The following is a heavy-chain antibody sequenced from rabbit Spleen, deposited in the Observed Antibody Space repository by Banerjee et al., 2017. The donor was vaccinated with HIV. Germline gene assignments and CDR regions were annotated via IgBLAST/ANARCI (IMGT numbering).Heavy chain of an antibody. CDR2: IYTGSSGNT. CDR3: ARDLVAVIGWNFNL. D-gene: IGHD1-1*01. V-gene: IGHV1S45*01. Sequence: QEQLVESGGDLVKPGGSLTLTCTASGFSFSSSYWICWVRQAPGKGLEGIACIYTGSSGNTAYASWAKGRFTISKTSSTTVTLQVTSLTAADTATYFCARDLVAVIGWNFNLWGPGTLVTVS. J-gene: IGHJ4*01. CDR1: GFSFSSSYW.